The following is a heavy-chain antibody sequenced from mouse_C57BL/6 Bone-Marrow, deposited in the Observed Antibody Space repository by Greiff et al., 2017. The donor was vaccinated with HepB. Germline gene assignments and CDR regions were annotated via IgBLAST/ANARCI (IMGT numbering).Heavy chain of an antibody. V-gene: IGHV1-55*01. Sequence: QVQLQQPGAELVKPGASVKMSCKASGYTFTSYWITWVKQRPGQGLEWIGDIYPGSGSTNYNEKFKSKATLTVDTSSSTAYMQLSSLTSEDSAVYYCARWVTTVVDWFAYWGQGTLVTVSA. D-gene: IGHD1-1*01. CDR2: IYPGSGST. CDR1: GYTFTSYW. CDR3: ARWVTTVVDWFAY. J-gene: IGHJ3*01.